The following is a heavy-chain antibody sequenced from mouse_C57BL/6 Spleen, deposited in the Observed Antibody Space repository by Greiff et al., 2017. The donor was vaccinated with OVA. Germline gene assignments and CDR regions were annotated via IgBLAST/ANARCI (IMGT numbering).Heavy chain of an antibody. CDR1: GYTFTDYE. J-gene: IGHJ2*01. V-gene: IGHV1-15*01. CDR3: TRGRTRGGYFDY. Sequence: VQLQQSGAELVRPGASVTLSCKASGYTFTDYEMHWVKQTPVHGLEWIGAIDPETGGTAYNQKFKGKAILTADKSSSTAYRELRSLTSEDSAVYYCTRGRTRGGYFDYWGQGTTLTVSS. CDR2: IDPETGGT.